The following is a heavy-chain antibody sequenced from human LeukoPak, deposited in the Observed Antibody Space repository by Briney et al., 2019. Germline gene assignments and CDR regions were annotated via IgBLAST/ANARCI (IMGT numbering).Heavy chain of an antibody. CDR2: INAGNGNT. Sequence: ASVKVSCKASGYTFTSYAMHWVRQAPGQRLEWMGWINAGNGNTKYSQKFQGRVTITRDTSASTAYMELSSLRSEDTAVYYCARYFYGSGSYYSTTTGTDRGYGMDVWGQGTTVTVYS. CDR3: ARYFYGSGSYYSTTTGTDRGYGMDV. J-gene: IGHJ6*02. D-gene: IGHD3-10*01. V-gene: IGHV1-3*01. CDR1: GYTFTSYA.